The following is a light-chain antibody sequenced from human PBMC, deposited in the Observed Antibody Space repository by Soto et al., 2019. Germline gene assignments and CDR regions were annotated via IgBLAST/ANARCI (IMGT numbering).Light chain of an antibody. CDR2: EVS. CDR1: SSDVGGYKY. V-gene: IGLV2-8*01. J-gene: IGLJ1*01. Sequence: QSVLTQPPSASGSPGQSVTISCTGTSSDVGGYKYVSWYQQHPGKAPKVMIYEVSKRPSGVPVRFSGSKSGNTASLTVSGLQAEDEADYYCSSYAGSDLYVFGSGTKVTVL. CDR3: SSYAGSDLYV.